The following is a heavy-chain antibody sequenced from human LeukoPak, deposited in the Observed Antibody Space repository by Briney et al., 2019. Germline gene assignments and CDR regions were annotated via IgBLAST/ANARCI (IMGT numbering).Heavy chain of an antibody. CDR2: ISSSSSTI. J-gene: IGHJ4*02. V-gene: IGHV3-48*01. CDR1: GFTFSSYS. D-gene: IGHD3-16*02. CDR3: AILIADYDYVWGSYHPDY. Sequence: GGSLRLSCAASGFTFSSYSMNWVRQAPGKGLEWVSYISSSSSTIYYADSVKGRFTISRDNAKNSLYLQMNSLRAEDTAVYYCAILIADYDYVWGSYHPDYWGQGTLVTVSS.